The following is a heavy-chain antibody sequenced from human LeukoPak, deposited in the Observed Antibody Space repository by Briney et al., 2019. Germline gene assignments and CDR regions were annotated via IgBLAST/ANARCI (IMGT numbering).Heavy chain of an antibody. CDR1: GGSISSSSYY. Sequence: SETLSLTCTVSGGSISSSSYYWGWIRQPPGKGLEWIGSIYYSGSTYYNPSLKSRVTISVDTSKNQFSLKLSSVTAADTPVYYCAREREIGGYSSRDFDYWGQGTLVTVSS. V-gene: IGHV4-39*07. D-gene: IGHD6-13*01. J-gene: IGHJ4*02. CDR3: AREREIGGYSSRDFDY. CDR2: IYYSGST.